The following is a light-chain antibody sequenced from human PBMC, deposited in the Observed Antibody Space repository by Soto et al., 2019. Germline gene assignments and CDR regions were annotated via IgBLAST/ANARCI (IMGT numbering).Light chain of an antibody. J-gene: IGKJ2*02. CDR2: LGS. CDR1: QSLLHSNAYNY. V-gene: IGKV2-28*01. Sequence: DIVMTQSPLSLPVTPGEPASLSCRSSQSLLHSNAYNYLDWYLQKPGQSPQLLIYLGSSRASGVPDRFSGSGSGTDFTLKISRVEAEDVAVYYCMQALQTPWTFGQGTKLEIK. CDR3: MQALQTPWT.